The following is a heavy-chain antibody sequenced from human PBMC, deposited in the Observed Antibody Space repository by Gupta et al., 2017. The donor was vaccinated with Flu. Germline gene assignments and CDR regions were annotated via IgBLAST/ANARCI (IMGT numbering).Heavy chain of an antibody. CDR3: AKWGGDGYNHYYYYGMDV. D-gene: IGHD5-24*01. CDR1: GFTFSSYA. Sequence: EVQLLESGGGLVQPGGSLRLSCAASGFTFSSYAMSWVRQAPGKGLEWVSAISGSGGSTYYADSVKGRFTISRDNSKNTLYLQMNSLRAEDTAVYYCAKWGGDGYNHYYYYGMDVWGQGTTVTVSS. J-gene: IGHJ6*02. CDR2: ISGSGGST. V-gene: IGHV3-23*01.